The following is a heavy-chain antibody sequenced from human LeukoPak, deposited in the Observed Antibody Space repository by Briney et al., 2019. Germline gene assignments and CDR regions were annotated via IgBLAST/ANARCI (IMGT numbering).Heavy chain of an antibody. Sequence: ASVKVSCKASGYTFTGYYMHWVRQAPGQGLGWMGWINPNSGGTNYAQKFQGRVTMTRDTSISTAYMELSRLRSDDTAVYYCATTVTYYYYMDVWGKGTTVTVFS. J-gene: IGHJ6*03. CDR2: INPNSGGT. CDR3: ATTVTYYYYMDV. D-gene: IGHD4-17*01. V-gene: IGHV1-2*02. CDR1: GYTFTGYY.